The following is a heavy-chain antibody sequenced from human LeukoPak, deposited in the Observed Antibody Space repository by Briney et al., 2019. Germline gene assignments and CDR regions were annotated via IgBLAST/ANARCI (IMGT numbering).Heavy chain of an antibody. CDR2: IGVSGGSA. V-gene: IGHV3-23*01. CDR1: GFTLSKHA. D-gene: IGHD3-10*01. J-gene: IGHJ4*02. Sequence: GGSLRLSCAASGFTLSKHAMSWVGQAAGKGLQWVSAIGVSGGSADYADSGKGRFTISRDNTKNTLYLQMGSLRDEDTAVYYCAKDPMVRELTYDHWGQGTLVIVSS. CDR3: AKDPMVRELTYDH.